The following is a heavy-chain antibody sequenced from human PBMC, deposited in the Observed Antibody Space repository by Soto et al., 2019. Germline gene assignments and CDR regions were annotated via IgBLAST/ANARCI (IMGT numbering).Heavy chain of an antibody. J-gene: IGHJ4*02. D-gene: IGHD2-21*01. CDR1: GGSVSIGTYY. CDR2: IHYSGST. CDR3: TRGGDAYKNGH. Sequence: SETLSLTCTVPGGSVSIGTYYWSWIRQPPGKGLEWIGFIHYSGSTNYNPSLKSRVTMSVDTSKNQFSLKLTSVNAADTAVYFCTRGGDAYKNGHWGQGTLVTVS. V-gene: IGHV4-61*01.